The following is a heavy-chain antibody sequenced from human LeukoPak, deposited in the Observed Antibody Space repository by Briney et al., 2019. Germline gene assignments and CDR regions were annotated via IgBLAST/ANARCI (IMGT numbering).Heavy chain of an antibody. D-gene: IGHD3-22*01. J-gene: IGHJ4*02. V-gene: IGHV7-4-1*02. Sequence: ASVKVSCKASGYTFTGYGMNWVRQAPGLGLEWMGWINTNTGNPTYAQGFTGRFVFSLDTSVSTAFLQISNLKAEDTAVYYCRIGYYDSSGSFDYWGQGTLVTVSS. CDR3: RIGYYDSSGSFDY. CDR1: GYTFTGYG. CDR2: INTNTGNP.